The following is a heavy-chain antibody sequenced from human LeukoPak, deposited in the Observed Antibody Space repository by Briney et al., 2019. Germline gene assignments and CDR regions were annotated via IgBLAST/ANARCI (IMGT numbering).Heavy chain of an antibody. CDR1: GGTFSSYA. V-gene: IGHV1-69*06. Sequence: GSSVKVSCKASGGTFSSYAISWVRQAPGQGLEWMGGIIPIFGTANYAQKLQGRVTITADKSTSTAYMELSSLRSEDTAVYYCAGAYYYGSGSYYTLGGFDYWGQGTLVTVSS. J-gene: IGHJ4*02. CDR2: IIPIFGTA. CDR3: AGAYYYGSGSYYTLGGFDY. D-gene: IGHD3-10*01.